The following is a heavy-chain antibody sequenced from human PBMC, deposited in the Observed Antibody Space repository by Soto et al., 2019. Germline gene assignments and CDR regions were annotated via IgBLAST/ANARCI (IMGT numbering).Heavy chain of an antibody. CDR2: MYWHDDK. Sequence: CGPTLLNPTETLTLTCTFSGFSLTNTGVTVGWIRQPPGKALEWLALMYWHDDKRYNPSLRNRLTIAKDTSKNRVVLTLANVGPVETATYFCAHSHFEILTGPFDSWGRGSLDTVTS. V-gene: IGHV2-5*01. D-gene: IGHD3-9*01. CDR1: GFSLTNTGVT. CDR3: AHSHFEILTGPFDS. J-gene: IGHJ5*01.